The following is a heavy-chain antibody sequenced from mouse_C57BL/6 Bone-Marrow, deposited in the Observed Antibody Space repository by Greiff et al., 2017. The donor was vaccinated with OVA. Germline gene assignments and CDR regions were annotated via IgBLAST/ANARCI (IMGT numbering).Heavy chain of an antibody. V-gene: IGHV5-15*01. CDR3: ARLSTGFAY. CDR1: GFTFSDYG. Sequence: DVQLVESGGGLVQPGGSLKLSCAASGFTFSDYGMAWVRQAPRKGPEWVAFISNLAYSIYYADTVTGRFTISRENAKNTLYLEMSSLRSEDTAMYYCARLSTGFAYWGQGTLVTVSA. CDR2: ISNLAYSI. J-gene: IGHJ3*01.